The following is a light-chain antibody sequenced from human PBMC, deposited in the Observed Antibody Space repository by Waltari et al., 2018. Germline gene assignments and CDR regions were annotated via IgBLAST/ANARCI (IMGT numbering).Light chain of an antibody. V-gene: IGKV1-5*03. CDR3: QQYNSYSRT. CDR2: RAS. CDR1: QSIGSW. J-gene: IGKJ1*01. Sequence: DIQMTQSPSTRSASVGDRVTITCRASQSIGSWLAWYQQKPGKAPNLLIYRASSLQSGVPSRFRGSGSGTEFTLTISSLQPDDFATYYCQQYNSYSRTFGQGTKVEIK.